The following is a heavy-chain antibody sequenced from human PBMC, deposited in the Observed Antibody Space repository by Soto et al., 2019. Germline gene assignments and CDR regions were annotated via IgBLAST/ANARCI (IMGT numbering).Heavy chain of an antibody. Sequence: SETLSLTCTVSGGSISSSSYYWGWIRQPPGKGLEWIGSFYYSGNTYYNPSLKGRFTISGDTSKNQFSLKMSTVTAADTAVYYCARHQITGRKPKGLDYWGQGTLVTVSS. V-gene: IGHV4-39*01. CDR2: FYYSGNT. CDR1: GGSISSSSYY. CDR3: ARHQITGRKPKGLDY. D-gene: IGHD1-20*01. J-gene: IGHJ4*02.